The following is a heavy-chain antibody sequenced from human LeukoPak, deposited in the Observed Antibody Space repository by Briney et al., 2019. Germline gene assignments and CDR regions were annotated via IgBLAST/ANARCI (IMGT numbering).Heavy chain of an antibody. D-gene: IGHD6-19*01. CDR1: GFTFSSYS. CDR2: ISSSSSTI. Sequence: GGSLRLSCAASGFTFSSYSMNWVRQAPGKGLEWVSYISSSSSTIYYADSVKGRFTISRDNAKNSLYLQMNSLRAEDTAVYYCARGRQWLAWGQGTLVTVSS. CDR3: ARGRQWLA. J-gene: IGHJ5*02. V-gene: IGHV3-48*01.